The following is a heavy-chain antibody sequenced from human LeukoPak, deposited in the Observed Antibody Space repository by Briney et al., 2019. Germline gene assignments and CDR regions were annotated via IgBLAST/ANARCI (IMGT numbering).Heavy chain of an antibody. J-gene: IGHJ4*02. CDR1: GFTFSDYY. D-gene: IGHD3-3*01. V-gene: IGHV3-11*01. CDR2: ISSSGSTI. Sequence: GGSLRLSCAASGFTFSDYYMSWIRQAPGRGLEWVSYISSSGSTIYYADSVKGRLTISRDNAKNSLYLQMNSLRAEDTAVYYCARDYYDFWSGYYISLDYFDYWGQGTLVTVSS. CDR3: ARDYYDFWSGYYISLDYFDY.